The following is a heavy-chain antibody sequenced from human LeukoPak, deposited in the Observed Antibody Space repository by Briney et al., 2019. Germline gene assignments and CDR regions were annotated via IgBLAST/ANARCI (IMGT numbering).Heavy chain of an antibody. Sequence: SSETLSLTCTVSGGSISSGNYYWSWIRQPAGKGLEWIGRFYTSGNTNYNPSLKSRVTISVDMSKNQFSLKLSSLTAADTAVYYCARMPYSYDHFDYWGQGTLVTVSS. CDR1: GGSISSGNYY. D-gene: IGHD5-18*01. CDR2: FYTSGNT. J-gene: IGHJ4*02. V-gene: IGHV4-61*02. CDR3: ARMPYSYDHFDY.